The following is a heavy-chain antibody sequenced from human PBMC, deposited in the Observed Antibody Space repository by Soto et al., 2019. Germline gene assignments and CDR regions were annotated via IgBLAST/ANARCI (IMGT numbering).Heavy chain of an antibody. Sequence: QVQLQESGPGLVKPSQTLSLTCTVSGGSISSGDYYWSWIRQPPGKGLEWIGYIYYSGSTYYNPSLKSLVTISVDTSKNQFSLKLSSVTAADTAVYYCARGKYDILTGFLLANWFDPWGQGTLVTVSS. CDR2: IYYSGST. CDR3: ARGKYDILTGFLLANWFDP. D-gene: IGHD3-9*01. V-gene: IGHV4-30-4*01. CDR1: GGSISSGDYY. J-gene: IGHJ5*02.